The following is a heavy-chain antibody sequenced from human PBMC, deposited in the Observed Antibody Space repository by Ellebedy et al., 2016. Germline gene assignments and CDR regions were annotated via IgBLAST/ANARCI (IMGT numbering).Heavy chain of an antibody. CDR1: GFTFSSYA. CDR2: ISYDGSNK. J-gene: IGHJ4*02. Sequence: GGSLRLSCAASGFTFSSYAMHWVRQAPGKGLEWVAVISYDGSNKYYADSVKGRFTISRDNSKNTLYLQMNSLRAEDTAVYYCATEKDIVVVPAASLDYWGQGTLVTVSS. D-gene: IGHD2-2*01. CDR3: ATEKDIVVVPAASLDY. V-gene: IGHV3-30-3*01.